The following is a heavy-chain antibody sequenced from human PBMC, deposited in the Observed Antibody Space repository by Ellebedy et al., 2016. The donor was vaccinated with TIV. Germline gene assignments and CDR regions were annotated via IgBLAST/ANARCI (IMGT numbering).Heavy chain of an antibody. V-gene: IGHV3-23*01. D-gene: IGHD7-27*01. CDR1: GFTFSSYA. J-gene: IGHJ4*02. CDR3: TKRAENWGFFDC. CDR2: ISGSGGKT. Sequence: GESLKISCAASGFTFSSYAMSWVRQAPGKGLEWVSGISGSGGKTYYADSVKGRFTISRDNSRNTLFLQMNSLRTEDTAVYYCTKRAENWGFFDCWGQGTLVTVSS.